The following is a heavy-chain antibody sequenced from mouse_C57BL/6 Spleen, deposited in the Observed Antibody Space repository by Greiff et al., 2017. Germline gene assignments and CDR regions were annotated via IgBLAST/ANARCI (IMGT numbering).Heavy chain of an antibody. D-gene: IGHD2-4*01. CDR1: GYTFTSSW. V-gene: IGHV1-72*01. CDR2: IDPNSGGT. Sequence: QVQLQQPGAELVKPGASVKLSCKASGYTFTSSWMHWVKQRPGRGLEWIGRIDPNSGGTTYNEKFKSKATLTVDKPSSPAYMQLSSRTSEDSAVYYCARGGIPDDYDGYYYAKDYWGQGTSGTVSS. J-gene: IGHJ4*01. CDR3: ARGGIPDDYDGYYYAKDY.